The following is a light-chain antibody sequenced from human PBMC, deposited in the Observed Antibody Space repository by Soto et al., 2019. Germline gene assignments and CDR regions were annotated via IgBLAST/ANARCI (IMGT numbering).Light chain of an antibody. V-gene: IGKV1-5*01. J-gene: IGKJ1*01. CDR2: DAS. Sequence: GDRVTITCRASQSISSWLAWYQQKPGKAPKLLIYDASSLESGVPPRFSGSGSGTEFTLTISSLQPDDFATYYCQQYNSYSGTFGQGTKVDIK. CDR3: QQYNSYSGT. CDR1: QSISSW.